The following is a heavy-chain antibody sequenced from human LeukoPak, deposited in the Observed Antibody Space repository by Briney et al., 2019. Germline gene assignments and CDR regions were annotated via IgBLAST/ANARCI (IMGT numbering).Heavy chain of an antibody. D-gene: IGHD4/OR15-4a*01. CDR2: VYPGDSDT. Sequence: GESLKISCKASGYSFTNYWIAWVRQMSGKGLEWMGMVYPGDSDTRYGPSLQGQVTISADKSINTAYLQWSSLKASDTAMYYCARSRGGTMGALDIWGLGTRVTVSS. J-gene: IGHJ3*02. CDR1: GYSFTNYW. V-gene: IGHV5-51*01. CDR3: ARSRGGTMGALDI.